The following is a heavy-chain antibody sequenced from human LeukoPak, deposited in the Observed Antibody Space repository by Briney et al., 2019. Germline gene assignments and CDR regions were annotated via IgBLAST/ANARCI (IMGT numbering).Heavy chain of an antibody. CDR2: ISGSGGST. Sequence: GGSLRLSCAASGFTFSSYAMSWVRQAPGKGLEWVSAISGSGGSTYYADSVKGRFTISRDNSKNTLYLQMNSLRAEDTAVYYCAKDLGYCSVGSCYLFDYWGQGTLVTVSS. CDR1: GFTFSSYA. J-gene: IGHJ4*02. D-gene: IGHD2-15*01. CDR3: AKDLGYCSVGSCYLFDY. V-gene: IGHV3-23*01.